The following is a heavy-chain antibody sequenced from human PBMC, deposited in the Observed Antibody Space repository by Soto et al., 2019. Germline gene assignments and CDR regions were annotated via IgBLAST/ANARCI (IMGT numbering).Heavy chain of an antibody. CDR1: GFTFSSDW. CDR3: ASHPTRGDYSKYATTY. CDR2: IKEDGSEK. V-gene: IGHV3-7*03. J-gene: IGHJ4*02. Sequence: EVQLVESGGGLVQPGVSLRLSCAASGFTFSSDWMSWVRQAPGKGLSWVANIKEDGSEKYYVDSVKGRFTISRDNAKHSVYLQMTSLRAEDTAVYYCASHPTRGDYSKYATTYWGQGTLVTVSS. D-gene: IGHD4-4*01.